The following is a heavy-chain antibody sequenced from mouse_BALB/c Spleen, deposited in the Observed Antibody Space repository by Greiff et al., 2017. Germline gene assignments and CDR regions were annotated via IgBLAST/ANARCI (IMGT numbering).Heavy chain of an antibody. J-gene: IGHJ2*01. CDR1: GFTFSSYA. Sequence: EVKLMESGGGLVQPGGSLKLSCAASGFTFSSYAMSWVRQTPEKRLEWVASISSGGSTYYPDSVKGRFTISRDNARNILYLQMSSLRTEDTAMYYCARRGIDGYYFDYWGQGTTLTVSS. CDR3: ARRGIDGYYFDY. CDR2: ISSGGST. V-gene: IGHV5-6-5*01. D-gene: IGHD2-3*01.